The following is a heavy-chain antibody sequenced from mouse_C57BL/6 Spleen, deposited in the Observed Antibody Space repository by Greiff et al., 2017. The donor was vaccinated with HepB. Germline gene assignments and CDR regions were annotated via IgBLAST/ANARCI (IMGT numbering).Heavy chain of an antibody. Sequence: QVHVKQPGAELVKPGASVKLSCKASGYTFTSYWMQWVKQRPGQGLEWIGEIDPSDSYTNYNQKFKGKATLTVDTSSSTAYMQLSSLTSEDSAVYYCARSELAQYYFDYWGQGTTLTVSS. CDR3: ARSELAQYYFDY. D-gene: IGHD3-1*01. CDR1: GYTFTSYW. J-gene: IGHJ2*01. V-gene: IGHV1-50*01. CDR2: IDPSDSYT.